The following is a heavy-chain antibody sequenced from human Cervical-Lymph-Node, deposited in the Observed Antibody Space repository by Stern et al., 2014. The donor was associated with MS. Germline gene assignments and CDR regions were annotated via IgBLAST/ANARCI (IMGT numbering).Heavy chain of an antibody. V-gene: IGHV4-4*02. CDR1: GGSISSRYW. J-gene: IGHJ5*02. Sequence: QVQLQESGPGLVKPSGTLSLTCAVSGGSISSRYWWSWVRQSPGKGLEWIGQISQGGRTNYYPSLKSRVTISLDKSKNQFSLKLTSVTAADTAVYYCATEGDSKPNFFGPWGQGALVTVSS. CDR2: ISQGGRT. CDR3: ATEGDSKPNFFGP. D-gene: IGHD2-21*02.